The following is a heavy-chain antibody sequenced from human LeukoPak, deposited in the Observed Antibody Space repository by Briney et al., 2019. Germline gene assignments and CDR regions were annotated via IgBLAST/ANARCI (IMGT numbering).Heavy chain of an antibody. CDR1: GFTFSSYA. D-gene: IGHD1-14*01. V-gene: IGHV3-30-3*01. CDR2: ISYDGSNK. Sequence: GGSLRLSCAASGFTFSSYAMHWVRQAPGKGLEWVAVISYDGSNKYYADSVKGRFTISRDNSKNSLYLQMNSLTTDDTALYYCSRDINSPTFQNYYGLDVWGQGTTVTVSS. J-gene: IGHJ6*02. CDR3: SRDINSPTFQNYYGLDV.